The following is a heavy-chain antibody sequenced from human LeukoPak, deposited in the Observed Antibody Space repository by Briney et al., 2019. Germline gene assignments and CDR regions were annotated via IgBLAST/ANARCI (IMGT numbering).Heavy chain of an antibody. J-gene: IGHJ6*03. Sequence: ASVKVSCKASGYAFSGSYLHWVRQAPGQGLEWMGWINPKSGGTNYAQKFQGRVTMTRDTSINTGHMELSGLTFDDTALYYCAREGWGNYYMDVWGNGTTVTVSS. CDR2: INPKSGGT. D-gene: IGHD2-8*02. V-gene: IGHV1-2*02. CDR1: GYAFSGSY. CDR3: AREGWGNYYMDV.